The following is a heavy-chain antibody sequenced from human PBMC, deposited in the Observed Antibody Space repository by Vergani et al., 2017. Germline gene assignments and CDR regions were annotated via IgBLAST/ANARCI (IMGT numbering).Heavy chain of an antibody. CDR1: GYSFTSYW. D-gene: IGHD2-2*01. J-gene: IGHJ3*02. Sequence: EVQLVQSGAEVKKPGESLKISCKGSGYSFTSYWIGWVRQMPGKGLEWMGIIYPGDSDTRYSPSFQGQVTISADKSISTVYLQWSSLKASDTAMYYCARVKSYCSSTSCYPEAFDIWGQGTMVTVSS. V-gene: IGHV5-51*03. CDR2: IYPGDSDT. CDR3: ARVKSYCSSTSCYPEAFDI.